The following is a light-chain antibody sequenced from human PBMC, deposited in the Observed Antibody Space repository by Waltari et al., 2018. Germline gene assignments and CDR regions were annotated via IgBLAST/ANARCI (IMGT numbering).Light chain of an antibody. V-gene: IGKV1-9*01. CDR2: AAS. J-gene: IGKJ4*01. Sequence: DIQLTQSPSFLSASIGDRVTIPCRASQGISSYLPWYQQKPGKAPKLLIYAASTLQRGVPSRCSGSGSGTEFTLTISSLQPEDLATYYCQELNTYPQALTFGGGTKVEI. CDR1: QGISSY. CDR3: QELNTYPQALT.